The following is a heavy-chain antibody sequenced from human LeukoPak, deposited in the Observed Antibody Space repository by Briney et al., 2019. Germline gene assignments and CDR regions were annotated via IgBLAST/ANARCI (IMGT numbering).Heavy chain of an antibody. CDR3: ARDGLGSDY. CDR2: IIPLFGTA. D-gene: IGHD3/OR15-3a*01. Sequence: ASVKVSCKASGGTFSSYAISWVRQAPGQGLDWVGGIIPLFGTAHYAQKFQGRVTITADESTSTAYMELSSLRSEDTAVYYCARDGLGSDYWGQGTLVTVSS. J-gene: IGHJ4*02. V-gene: IGHV1-69*01. CDR1: GGTFSSYA.